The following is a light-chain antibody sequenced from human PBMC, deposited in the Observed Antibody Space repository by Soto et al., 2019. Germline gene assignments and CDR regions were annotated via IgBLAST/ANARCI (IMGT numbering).Light chain of an antibody. CDR3: LHDYNYA. CDR2: AAS. J-gene: IGKJ5*01. CDR1: QGIRND. V-gene: IGKV1-6*01. Sequence: AIQMTQSPSSLSASVGDRVTITCRASQGIRNDLGWYQQKPGKAPNLLIYAASSLQSGVPSRFSGSGSGTDFTLTISSLQPEDFATYYCLHDYNYAFGQGTRLEIK.